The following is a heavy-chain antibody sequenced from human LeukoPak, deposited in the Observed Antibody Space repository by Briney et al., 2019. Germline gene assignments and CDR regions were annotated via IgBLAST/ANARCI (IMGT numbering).Heavy chain of an antibody. D-gene: IGHD3-9*01. Sequence: PSETPSLTCTVSGGSISSYYWSWIRQPPGKGLGWIGDIYYSGSTNYNPSLKSRVTISVDTSKNQFSLKLSSVTAADTAVYYCARSVPYYDILTGSRVYYYGMDVWGQGTTVTVSS. CDR1: GGSISSYY. CDR3: ARSVPYYDILTGSRVYYYGMDV. CDR2: IYYSGST. J-gene: IGHJ6*02. V-gene: IGHV4-59*01.